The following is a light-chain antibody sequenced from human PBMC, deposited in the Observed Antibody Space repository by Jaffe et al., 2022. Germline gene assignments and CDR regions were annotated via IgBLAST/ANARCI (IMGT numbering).Light chain of an antibody. Sequence: DIVMTQSPDSLAVSLGERATINCKSSQSVLYSSNNKNYLAWYQQKPGQPPKLLIYWASTRESGVPDRFSGSGSGTDFTLTISSLQAEDVAVYYCQQYYSTHLFTFGPGTKVDIK. CDR2: WAS. CDR1: QSVLYSSNNKNY. V-gene: IGKV4-1*01. J-gene: IGKJ3*01. CDR3: QQYYSTHLFT.